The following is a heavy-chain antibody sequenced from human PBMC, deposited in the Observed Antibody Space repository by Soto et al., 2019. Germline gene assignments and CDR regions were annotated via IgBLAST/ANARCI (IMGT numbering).Heavy chain of an antibody. J-gene: IGHJ4*02. CDR2: ISSNGGST. CDR3: ARGSAAVAGKNLPFDY. D-gene: IGHD6-19*01. CDR1: GFTFSSYA. V-gene: IGHV3-64*01. Sequence: GGSLRLSCAASGFTFSSYAMHWVRQAPGKGLEYVSAISSNGGSTYYANSVKGRFTISRDNSKNTLYLQMGSLRAEDMAVYYCARGSAAVAGKNLPFDYWGQGTLVTVSS.